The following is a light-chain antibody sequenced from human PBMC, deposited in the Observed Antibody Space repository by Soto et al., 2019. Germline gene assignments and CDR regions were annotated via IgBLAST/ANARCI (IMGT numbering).Light chain of an antibody. Sequence: EIVLTHSPGTLSLSPGEIATLSCRASQSVTSTSLAWYQQKPGQAPRLLMYGASSRATGTPDRISGGGSGTDFTLTISRLEPEDFAVYYCQHYVTSSITFGQGTRLEIK. V-gene: IGKV3-20*01. J-gene: IGKJ5*01. CDR2: GAS. CDR1: QSVTSTS. CDR3: QHYVTSSIT.